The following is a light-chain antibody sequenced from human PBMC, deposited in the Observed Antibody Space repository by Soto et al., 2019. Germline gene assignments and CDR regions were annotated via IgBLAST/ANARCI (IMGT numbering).Light chain of an antibody. V-gene: IGKV1-39*01. Sequence: DIQMTQSPSSLSASVGDRVTITCRASQSISSYLNWYQQKPGKAPKVLIYGASSLQSGVPSRFSGSGSGTEFTLTISSLQPEDFANYFCQQSYSTLWTFGQGTKVEIK. CDR2: GAS. CDR3: QQSYSTLWT. J-gene: IGKJ1*01. CDR1: QSISSY.